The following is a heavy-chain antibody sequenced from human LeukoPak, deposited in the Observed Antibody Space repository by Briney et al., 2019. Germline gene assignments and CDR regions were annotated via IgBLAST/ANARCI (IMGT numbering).Heavy chain of an antibody. CDR2: INTNIENP. D-gene: IGHD3-9*01. CDR1: GYNFTTYG. CDR3: ARFDYDILTGYYT. J-gene: IGHJ4*02. V-gene: IGHV7-4-1*02. Sequence: ASVKVSCKASGYNFTTYGINWVRQAPGQGLEWMGWINTNIENPTYAQGFTGRFVFSLDTSLSTAYLRISSLKAEDTAVYYCARFDYDILTGYYTWGQGTLVTVSS.